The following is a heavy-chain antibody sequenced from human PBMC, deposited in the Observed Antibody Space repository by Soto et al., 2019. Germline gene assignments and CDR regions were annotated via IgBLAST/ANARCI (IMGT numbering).Heavy chain of an antibody. J-gene: IGHJ6*02. V-gene: IGHV2-26*01. D-gene: IGHD1-1*01. CDR2: IFAHDEK. CDR1: GFSLSNVKMC. Sequence: QVTLKESDPVLVKPTETLTLTCTVSGFSLSNVKMCVSWIRQPPGKALEWLGHIFAHDEKSYSTSLKTRLTISNDTSKGQVVITVTNMDPVDTATYYCARIPRNWNLLYYSYFGMDVLGQGTTVTVSS. CDR3: ARIPRNWNLLYYSYFGMDV.